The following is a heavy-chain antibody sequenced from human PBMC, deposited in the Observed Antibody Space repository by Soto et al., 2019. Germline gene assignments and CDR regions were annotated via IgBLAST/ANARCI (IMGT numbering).Heavy chain of an antibody. CDR3: ARRRSNDNWFDP. V-gene: IGHV3-11*06. CDR2: ISSSSGYT. CDR1: GFSFSDYY. J-gene: IGHJ5*02. Sequence: QVQLVESGGGLVKPGGSLRLSCAASGFSFSDYYMSWIRQAPGKGLEWISYISSSSGYTNYADSVRGRFTISRDIAKNSLYLQMNSLRADDTAVYYCARRRSNDNWFDPWGQGTLVTVSS. D-gene: IGHD4-4*01.